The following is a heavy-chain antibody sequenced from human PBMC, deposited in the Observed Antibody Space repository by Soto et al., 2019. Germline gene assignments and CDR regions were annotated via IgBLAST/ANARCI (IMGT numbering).Heavy chain of an antibody. CDR2: ISAYNGNT. Sequence: GASVEVSCKASGYTFTSCGRSWVRQAPGQGLEWMGWISAYNGNTNYAQKLQGRVTMTTDTSTSTAYMELRSLRSDDTAVYYCARNYPRTQIDYWGQGTLVTVSS. CDR3: ARNYPRTQIDY. V-gene: IGHV1-18*01. D-gene: IGHD3-10*01. CDR1: GYTFTSCG. J-gene: IGHJ4*02.